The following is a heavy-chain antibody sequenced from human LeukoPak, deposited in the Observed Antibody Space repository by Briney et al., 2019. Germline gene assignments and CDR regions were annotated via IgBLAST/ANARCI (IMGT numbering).Heavy chain of an antibody. CDR3: ARMTTVTPGPFDY. CDR2: ITPNSGGT. Sequence: ASVKVSCKASGYTFTGYYMHWVRQAPGQGLEWMGWITPNSGGTNYAQKFQGRVTMTRDTAISTAYMELSRLRSDDTAVYYCARMTTVTPGPFDYWGQGILVTVSS. CDR1: GYTFTGYY. D-gene: IGHD4-17*01. J-gene: IGHJ4*02. V-gene: IGHV1-2*02.